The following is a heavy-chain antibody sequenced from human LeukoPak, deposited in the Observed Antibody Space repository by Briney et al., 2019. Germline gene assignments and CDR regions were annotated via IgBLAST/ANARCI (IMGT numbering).Heavy chain of an antibody. CDR2: IYSGGST. J-gene: IGHJ4*02. D-gene: IGHD3-3*01. V-gene: IGHV3-53*01. CDR1: GFTVSSNY. Sequence: PGGSLRLSCAASGFTVSSNYMSWVRQAPGKGLEWVSVIYSGGSTYYADSVKGRFTISRDNSKNTLYLQMNSLRVEDTAVYYCARGGGFWSGYYSYFDYWGQGTLVTVSS. CDR3: ARGGGFWSGYYSYFDY.